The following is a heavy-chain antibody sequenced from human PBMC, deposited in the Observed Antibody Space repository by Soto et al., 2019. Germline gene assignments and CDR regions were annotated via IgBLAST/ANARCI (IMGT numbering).Heavy chain of an antibody. CDR2: IYWDDDK. V-gene: IGHV2-5*02. J-gene: IGHJ2*01. CDR1: GFSLSTSGVG. D-gene: IGHD3-22*01. Sequence: QITLKESGPTLVKPTQTLTLTCTFSGFSLSTSGVGVGWIRQPPGKALEWLALIYWDDDKRYSPSLKSRLTITKDPSKNQVVLTMTNMDPVDTATYYCAHKPYYYDSSGYRLDWYFDLWGRGTLVTVSS. CDR3: AHKPYYYDSSGYRLDWYFDL.